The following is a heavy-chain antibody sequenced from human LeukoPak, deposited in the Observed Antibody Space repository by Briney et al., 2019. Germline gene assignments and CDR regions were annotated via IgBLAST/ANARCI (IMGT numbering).Heavy chain of an antibody. CDR3: ARGHRGLIDAFDI. D-gene: IGHD6-19*01. Sequence: SETLSLTCAVCGGSFSGYYWSWIRQPPGKGLEWIGEINHSGSTNYNPSLKSRVTVSVDTSKNQFSLKLSSVTAADTAVYYCARGHRGLIDAFDIWGQGTMVTVSS. V-gene: IGHV4-34*01. CDR1: GGSFSGYY. CDR2: INHSGST. J-gene: IGHJ3*02.